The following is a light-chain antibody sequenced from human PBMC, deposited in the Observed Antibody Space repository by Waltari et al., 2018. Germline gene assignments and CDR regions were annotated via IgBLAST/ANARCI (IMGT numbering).Light chain of an antibody. J-gene: IGLJ1*01. Sequence: QSGLAQPASASGSPGQSITITCTGTRRDVGNSNLVSWYQQRPGKAPTLLIYEVTKRAPGTSDRFSASKSGNTASLSISGLQAQEDEADYYCCSYVGLGTYVFGTGTKVTV. CDR3: CSYVGLGTYV. CDR2: EVT. V-gene: IGLV2-23*02. CDR1: RRDVGNSNL.